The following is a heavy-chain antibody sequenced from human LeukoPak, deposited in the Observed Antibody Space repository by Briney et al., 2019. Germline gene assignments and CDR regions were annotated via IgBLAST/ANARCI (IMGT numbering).Heavy chain of an antibody. D-gene: IGHD2-2*01. CDR3: ASYCGRTSCPAEYFQH. Sequence: PSETLSLTCTVSGGSISSSSYYWGWIRQPPGKGLEWIGSIYYSGSTYYNPSLKSRVTISVDTSKNQFSLKLSSVTAADTAVYYCASYCGRTSCPAEYFQHWGQGTLVTVSS. CDR1: GGSISSSSYY. CDR2: IYYSGST. V-gene: IGHV4-39*07. J-gene: IGHJ1*01.